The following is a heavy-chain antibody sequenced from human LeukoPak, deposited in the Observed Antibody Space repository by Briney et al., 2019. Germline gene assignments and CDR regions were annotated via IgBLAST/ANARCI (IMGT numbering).Heavy chain of an antibody. CDR2: ISASGGYT. CDR3: AKDLTYYYGLGSSTNAFDI. Sequence: QPGGSLRLSCAASGFTFSSYAMSWVRQAPGKGLEWVSGISASGGYTYYADSVKGRFTISRDNSKNTLYLQMNSLRAEDTALYYCAKDLTYYYGLGSSTNAFDIWGQGTMVTVSS. J-gene: IGHJ3*02. V-gene: IGHV3-23*01. D-gene: IGHD3-10*01. CDR1: GFTFSSYA.